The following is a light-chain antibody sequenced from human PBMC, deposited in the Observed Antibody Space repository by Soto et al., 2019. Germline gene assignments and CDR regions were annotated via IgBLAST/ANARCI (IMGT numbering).Light chain of an antibody. CDR2: AAS. V-gene: IGKV3-20*01. Sequence: EIVLTQSPGTLSLSPGERATLSCRASQSVGSNYLAWYQQKPGQAPRLLIHAASSRATGIPDTFSGSGSETDFTLTISRLEPEDFAVYYCQQYAESPLTFGGGTKVEIK. CDR1: QSVGSNY. J-gene: IGKJ4*01. CDR3: QQYAESPLT.